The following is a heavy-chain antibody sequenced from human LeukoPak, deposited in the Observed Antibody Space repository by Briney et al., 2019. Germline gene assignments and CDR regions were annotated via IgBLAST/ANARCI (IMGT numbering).Heavy chain of an antibody. CDR2: IIPIFGTA. CDR3: ARDSRYPTVAFDI. D-gene: IGHD3-9*01. V-gene: IGHV1-69*01. CDR1: GGTFSSYA. J-gene: IGHJ3*02. Sequence: SVKVSCKASGGTFSSYAISWVRQAPGQGLEWMGGIIPIFGTANYAQKFQGRVTITADESTSTAYMELSSLRSEDTAEYYRARDSRYPTVAFDIWGQGTMVTVSS.